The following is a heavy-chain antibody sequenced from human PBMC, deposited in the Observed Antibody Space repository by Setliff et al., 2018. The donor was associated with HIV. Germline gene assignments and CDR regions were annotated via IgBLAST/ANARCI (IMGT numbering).Heavy chain of an antibody. J-gene: IGHJ4*02. Sequence: LRLSCEASGFASGIVFSNYWMSWVRQSPGKGLEWVANIHKDGSEKYYVDSVKGRFTISRDNTKNFLYLEMNSLRAEDTAVYYCAGSRGYFVQADWGQGTLVTVSS. CDR1: GFASGIVFSNYW. D-gene: IGHD1-1*01. V-gene: IGHV3-7*01. CDR2: IHKDGSEK. CDR3: AGSRGYFVQAD.